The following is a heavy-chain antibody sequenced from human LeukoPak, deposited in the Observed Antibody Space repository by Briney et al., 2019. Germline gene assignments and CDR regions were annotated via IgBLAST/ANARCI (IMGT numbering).Heavy chain of an antibody. CDR2: INPNSGGT. Sequence: ASVKVSCKASGYTFTGYYMHWVRQAPGQGLEWMGWINPNSGGTNYAQKFQGRVTMTRDTSISTAYMELSRLRSDDTAVYYCARGLSGRGLLFVYWGQGTLVTVSS. CDR1: GYTFTGYY. D-gene: IGHD2/OR15-2a*01. J-gene: IGHJ4*02. V-gene: IGHV1-2*02. CDR3: ARGLSGRGLLFVY.